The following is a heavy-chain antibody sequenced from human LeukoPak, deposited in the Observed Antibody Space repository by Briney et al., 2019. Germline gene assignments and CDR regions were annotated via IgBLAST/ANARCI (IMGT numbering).Heavy chain of an antibody. CDR3: ARVGSSGYYWSWFDP. V-gene: IGHV4-59*01. Sequence: SETLSLTCTVSGGSISSYYWSWIRQPPGKGLEWIGYIYYSGSTNYNPSLKSRVTISVDTSKNQFSLKLSSVTAADTAVYYCARVGSSGYYWSWFDPWGQGTLVTVSS. CDR1: GGSISSYY. J-gene: IGHJ5*02. CDR2: IYYSGST. D-gene: IGHD3-22*01.